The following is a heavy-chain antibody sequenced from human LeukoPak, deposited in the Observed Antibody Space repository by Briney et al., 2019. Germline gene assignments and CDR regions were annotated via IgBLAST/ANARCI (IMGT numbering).Heavy chain of an antibody. Sequence: SETLSLTCTVSGGSISTHYWSWIRQPAGKGLEWIGRISTTGSTNYNPSLKSRVTMSIDTSKNQFSLKLSSVTAADTAAYYCAREVEMATQFDYWGQGTLVTVSS. CDR3: AREVEMATQFDY. CDR1: GGSISTHY. CDR2: ISTTGST. D-gene: IGHD5-24*01. J-gene: IGHJ4*02. V-gene: IGHV4-4*07.